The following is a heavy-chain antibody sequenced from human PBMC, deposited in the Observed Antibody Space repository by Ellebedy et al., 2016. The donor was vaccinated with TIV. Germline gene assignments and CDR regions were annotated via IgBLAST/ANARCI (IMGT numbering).Heavy chain of an antibody. Sequence: SETLSLTCAVSGRSVSTITYYWGWIRQPTGKGLELIGYVYSSGGATYNPSLKSRVSLSIDTSKNQFTLKLNSVTATDTATYYCVRARKGYIAEAGGYFDYWGLGTLVTVSS. CDR1: GRSVSTITYY. CDR3: VRARKGYIAEAGGYFDY. CDR2: VYSSGGA. J-gene: IGHJ4*02. D-gene: IGHD6-13*01. V-gene: IGHV4-61*10.